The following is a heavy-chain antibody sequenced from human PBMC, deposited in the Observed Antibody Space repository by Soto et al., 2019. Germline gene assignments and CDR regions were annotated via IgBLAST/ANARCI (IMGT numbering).Heavy chain of an antibody. D-gene: IGHD3-3*01. J-gene: IGHJ4*02. Sequence: GGSLRLSCAASGFTFSSYAMSWVRQAPGKGLEWASAISGSGGSTYYADSVKGRFTISRDNSKNTLYLQMNSLRAEDTAVYYCAKDMATIFGVVITATFDYWGQGTLVTVSS. CDR3: AKDMATIFGVVITATFDY. CDR2: ISGSGGST. CDR1: GFTFSSYA. V-gene: IGHV3-23*01.